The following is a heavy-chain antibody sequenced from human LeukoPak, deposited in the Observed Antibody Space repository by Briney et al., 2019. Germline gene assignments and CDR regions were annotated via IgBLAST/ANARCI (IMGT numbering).Heavy chain of an antibody. Sequence: GQSLRLSCDASGFNIYTYTMYWVRQAPGQGLEWVSGIRNSDGVTYYADSVRGRFTISTDNSKNTLYLQMNSLRAEDTAVYYCAELGITMIGGVWGKGTTVTISS. CDR3: AELGITMIGGV. V-gene: IGHV3-23*01. J-gene: IGHJ6*04. D-gene: IGHD3-10*02. CDR2: IRNSDGVT. CDR1: GFNIYTYT.